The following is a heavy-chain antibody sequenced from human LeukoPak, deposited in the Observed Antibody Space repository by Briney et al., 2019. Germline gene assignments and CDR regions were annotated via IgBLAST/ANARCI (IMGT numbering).Heavy chain of an antibody. J-gene: IGHJ4*02. CDR3: ARERASAGPHFEH. CDR1: GGSISTYY. Sequence: SETLSLTCSVSGGSISTYYWSWIRQPPGKGLECIGYNYNRGTTNYNPSLKSRVTISVDRSKYQFSLSLTSVTAADTAVYYCARERASAGPHFEHWGRGILVTVSS. V-gene: IGHV4-59*01. CDR2: NYNRGTT. D-gene: IGHD6-13*01.